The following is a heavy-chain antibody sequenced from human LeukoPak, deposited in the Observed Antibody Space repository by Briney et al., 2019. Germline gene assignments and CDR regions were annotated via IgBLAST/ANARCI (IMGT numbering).Heavy chain of an antibody. Sequence: GGSLRLACAASGFTFSNYPIHWVRQAPGKGLEWVAVISSDGSTKYYADSVKGRFTISRDNSKNTLYLQMNSLKAEDTAVYYCARDYSGVDYWGQGTLVTVSS. V-gene: IGHV3-30-3*01. CDR3: ARDYSGVDY. CDR2: ISSDGSTK. CDR1: GFTFSNYP. D-gene: IGHD5-12*01. J-gene: IGHJ4*02.